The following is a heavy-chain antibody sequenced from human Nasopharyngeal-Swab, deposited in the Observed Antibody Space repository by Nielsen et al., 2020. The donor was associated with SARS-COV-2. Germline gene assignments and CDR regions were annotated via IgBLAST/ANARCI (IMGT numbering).Heavy chain of an antibody. CDR2: IKQDGSEK. Sequence: GGSLRRSWAGSGFTFSRYWMRWVRQAPGGGLEWVANIKQDGSEKYYVDSVKGRFTISRDNAKNSLYLQMNSLRAEDTAVYYCARTVKLVGSTPCYDYWGQGTLVTVSS. CDR3: ARTVKLVGSTPCYDY. D-gene: IGHD2-2*01. CDR1: GFTFSRYW. J-gene: IGHJ4*02. V-gene: IGHV3-7*01.